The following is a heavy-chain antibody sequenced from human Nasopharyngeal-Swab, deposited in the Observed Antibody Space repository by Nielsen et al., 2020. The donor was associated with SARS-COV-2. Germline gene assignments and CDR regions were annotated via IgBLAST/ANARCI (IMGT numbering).Heavy chain of an antibody. CDR3: AGEGRWLRDNWFDP. D-gene: IGHD5-12*01. Sequence: GESLKISCAASGFTFSSYEMNWVRQAPGKGLEWGSYISSSGSTIYYADSVKGRFTISRDNAKNSLYLQMNSLRAEDTAVYYCAGEGRWLRDNWFDPWGQGTLVTVSS. J-gene: IGHJ5*02. CDR1: GFTFSSYE. V-gene: IGHV3-48*03. CDR2: ISSSGSTI.